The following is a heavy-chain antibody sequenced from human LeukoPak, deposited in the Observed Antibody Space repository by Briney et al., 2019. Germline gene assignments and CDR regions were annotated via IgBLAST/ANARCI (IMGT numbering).Heavy chain of an antibody. Sequence: SETLSLTCAVYGENFSIYFYSWIRQPPGKGLEWIGEINHGGSTSYNPSLKSRVTISVDTSKNQFSLRLSSVTAADTAMYYCARDGGYYFDYWGQGTLVTVSS. CDR2: INHGGST. CDR1: GENFSIYF. V-gene: IGHV4-34*01. CDR3: ARDGGYYFDY. J-gene: IGHJ4*02. D-gene: IGHD3-16*01.